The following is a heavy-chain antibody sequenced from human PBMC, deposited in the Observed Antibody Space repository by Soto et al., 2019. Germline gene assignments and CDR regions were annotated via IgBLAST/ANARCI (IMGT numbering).Heavy chain of an antibody. CDR3: ARRRYFDWLLHTALENAFNI. CDR2: INHSGST. D-gene: IGHD3-9*01. CDR1: GGSFSGYY. Sequence: SETLSLTCAVYGGSFSGYYWSWIRQPPGKGLEWIGEINHSGSTNYNPSLKSRVTISVDTSKNQFSLKLSSVTAADTAVYYCARRRYFDWLLHTALENAFNIWGQGTMVSVSS. V-gene: IGHV4-34*01. J-gene: IGHJ3*02.